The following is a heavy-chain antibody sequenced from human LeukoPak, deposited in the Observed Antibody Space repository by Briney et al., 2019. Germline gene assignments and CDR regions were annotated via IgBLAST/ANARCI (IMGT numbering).Heavy chain of an antibody. CDR3: ARDWIEYCGGDCYFDY. J-gene: IGHJ4*02. CDR1: GFTFSSYS. Sequence: GGSLRLSCAASGFTFSSYSMNWVRQAPGKGLEWVSYISSSSSTIYYADSLKGRFTISRDNAKNSLYLQMNSLRDEDTAVYYCARDWIEYCGGDCYFDYWGQGTLVTVSS. V-gene: IGHV3-48*02. CDR2: ISSSSSTI. D-gene: IGHD2-21*02.